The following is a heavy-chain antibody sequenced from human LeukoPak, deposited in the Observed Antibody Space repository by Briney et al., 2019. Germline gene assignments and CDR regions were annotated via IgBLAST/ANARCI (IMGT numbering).Heavy chain of an antibody. J-gene: IGHJ4*02. CDR2: IYSGNST. D-gene: IGHD6-13*01. CDR1: GFTVGTNY. Sequence: PGGSLRLSCEASGFTVGTNYMSWVRQAPGKGLEWVSVIYSGNSTYYTDSVGGRFTISRDNSKNTLYLHMISLRADDTAVYYCARLAAGKVIDYWGQGTLVTVSS. CDR3: ARLAAGKVIDY. V-gene: IGHV3-53*01.